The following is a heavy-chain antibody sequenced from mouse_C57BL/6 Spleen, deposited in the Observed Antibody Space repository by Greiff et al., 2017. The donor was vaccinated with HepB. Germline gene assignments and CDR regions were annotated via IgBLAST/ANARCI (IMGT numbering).Heavy chain of an antibody. CDR1: GYAFTNYL. CDR2: INPGSGGT. Sequence: VQLQESGAELVRPGTSVKVSCKASGYAFTNYLIEWVKQRPGQGLEWIGVINPGSGGTNYNEKFKGKATLTADKSSSTAYMQLSSLTSEDSAVYFCARSRGDYWGQGTTLTVSS. V-gene: IGHV1-54*01. J-gene: IGHJ2*01. CDR3: ARSRGDY.